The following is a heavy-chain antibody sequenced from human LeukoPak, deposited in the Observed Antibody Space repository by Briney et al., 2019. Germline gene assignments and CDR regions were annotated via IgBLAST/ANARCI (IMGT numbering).Heavy chain of an antibody. V-gene: IGHV3-23*01. Sequence: GGSLRLSCAASGFTFSSYAMSWVRQAPGKGLEGVSAISGSGGSTYYADSVKGRFTISRDNSKNTLYLQMNSLRAEGTAVYCCANTGYDSSGHEYWGQGTLATVSS. CDR2: ISGSGGST. CDR1: GFTFSSYA. J-gene: IGHJ4*02. CDR3: ANTGYDSSGHEY. D-gene: IGHD3-22*01.